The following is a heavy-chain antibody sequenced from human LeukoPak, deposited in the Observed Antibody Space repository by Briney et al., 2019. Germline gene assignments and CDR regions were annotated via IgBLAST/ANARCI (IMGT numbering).Heavy chain of an antibody. Sequence: PGGSLRLSCAASGLTFDDYAMHWVRQAPGKGLEWVSGISWNSGSIGYADSVKGRFTISRDNAKNSLYLQMNSLRAEDTALYYCAKGVGAFPSLVDYWGQEPWSPSPQ. J-gene: IGHJ4*01. CDR1: GLTFDDYA. D-gene: IGHD1-26*01. V-gene: IGHV3-9*01. CDR3: AKGVGAFPSLVDY. CDR2: ISWNSGSI.